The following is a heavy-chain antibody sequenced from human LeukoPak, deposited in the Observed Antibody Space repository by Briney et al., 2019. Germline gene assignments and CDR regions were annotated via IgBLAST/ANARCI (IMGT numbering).Heavy chain of an antibody. D-gene: IGHD5-18*01. J-gene: IGHJ6*02. CDR3: ARIRPPGDYYYYGMDV. V-gene: IGHV3-33*01. CDR2: IWYDGSNK. Sequence: GRSLRLSCAASGFTFSSYGMHWVRQAPGKGLEGVAVIWYDGSNKYYADSVKGRFTISRDNSKNTLYLQMNSLRAEDTAVYYCARIRPPGDYYYYGMDVWGQGTTVTVSS. CDR1: GFTFSSYG.